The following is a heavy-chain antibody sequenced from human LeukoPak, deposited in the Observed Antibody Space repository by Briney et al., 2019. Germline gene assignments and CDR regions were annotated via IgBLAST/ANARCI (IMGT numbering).Heavy chain of an antibody. CDR2: IERKTDDGTT. CDR3: TTQSGAWNFDY. V-gene: IGHV3-15*07. CDR1: GFSFSDTW. Sequence: GSLRLSCAASGFSFSDTWMNWVRQAPGKGLEWVGLIERKTDDGTTDYAAPEKGRFTISRDDSKNTLYLQMNSLKTEDTAVYYCTTQSGAWNFDYWGQGTLVTVSS. D-gene: IGHD1-1*01. J-gene: IGHJ4*02.